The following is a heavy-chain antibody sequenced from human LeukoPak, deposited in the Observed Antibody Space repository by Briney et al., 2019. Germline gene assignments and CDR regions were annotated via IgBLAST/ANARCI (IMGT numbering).Heavy chain of an antibody. CDR3: ARDYYDSSGYSGFDY. V-gene: IGHV3-13*01. CDR1: GFTFSSYD. D-gene: IGHD3-22*01. Sequence: GGSLRLSCAASGFTFSSYDMRWVRQATGKGLEWVSAIGTAGDTYYPGSVKGRFTISRENAKNSLYLQMNSLRAGDTAVYYCARDYYDSSGYSGFDYWGQGTLVTVSS. CDR2: IGTAGDT. J-gene: IGHJ4*02.